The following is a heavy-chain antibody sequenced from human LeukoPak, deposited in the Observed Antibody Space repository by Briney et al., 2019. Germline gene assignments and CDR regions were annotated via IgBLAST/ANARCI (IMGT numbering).Heavy chain of an antibody. CDR1: GGSISSYY. D-gene: IGHD6-13*01. CDR3: ARGHSPYSSRLWYYYYYYMDV. CDR2: IYDTGTT. V-gene: IGHV4-59*12. J-gene: IGHJ6*03. Sequence: PSETLSLTCTVSGGSISSYYWSWIRQPPGKGLEWIVYIYDTGTTNYNPSLKSRVTISVDTSSNQFSLKLSSVTDADTAVYYCARGHSPYSSRLWYYYYYYMDVWGKGTTVTVSS.